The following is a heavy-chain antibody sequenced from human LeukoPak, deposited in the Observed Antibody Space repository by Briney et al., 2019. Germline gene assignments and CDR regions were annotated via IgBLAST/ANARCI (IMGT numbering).Heavy chain of an antibody. D-gene: IGHD4-11*01. Sequence: PGGSLRLSCAASGFTFDDYAMHWVRQAPGKGLEWVSGISWNSAGIAYADSVKGRFTISRDNSKNTLYVQMNSLRTDDAAVYYCAKSKSPYPMDYIFDFWGQGTLVTVSS. CDR2: ISWNSAGI. CDR1: GFTFDDYA. CDR3: AKSKSPYPMDYIFDF. V-gene: IGHV3-9*01. J-gene: IGHJ4*02.